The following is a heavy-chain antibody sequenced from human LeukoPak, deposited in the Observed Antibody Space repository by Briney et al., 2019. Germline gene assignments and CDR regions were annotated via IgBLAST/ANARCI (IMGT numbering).Heavy chain of an antibody. CDR1: GYIFTNYV. CDR3: AREAVGDTILDY. D-gene: IGHD2-21*01. J-gene: IGHJ4*02. CDR2: INADNGNT. V-gene: IGHV1-3*03. Sequence: VASVKVSCKASGYIFTNYVIHWVRQAPGQRLEWMGWINADNGNTQYSQEFQGRVTITGDTSATTAYMELSSLRSEDMAVYYCAREAVGDTILDYWGQGTLVTVSS.